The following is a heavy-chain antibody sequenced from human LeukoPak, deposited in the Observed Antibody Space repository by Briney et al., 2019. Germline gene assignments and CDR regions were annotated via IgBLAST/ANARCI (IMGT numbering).Heavy chain of an antibody. Sequence: ASVKVSCKVSGYTLTELSMHWVRQAPGKGLEWMGGFVPEDGETIYAQNFQGRVTMTEDTSTDTAYMELSSLRSDDTAVYYCARDLNYYDSSGYREPFDYWGQGTLVTVSS. D-gene: IGHD3-22*01. CDR1: GYTLTELS. CDR3: ARDLNYYDSSGYREPFDY. J-gene: IGHJ4*02. V-gene: IGHV1-24*01. CDR2: FVPEDGET.